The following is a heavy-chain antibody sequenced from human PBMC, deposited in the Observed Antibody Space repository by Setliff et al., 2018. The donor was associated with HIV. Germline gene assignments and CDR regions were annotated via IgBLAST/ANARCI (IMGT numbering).Heavy chain of an antibody. J-gene: IGHJ4*02. CDR3: ARQSTTSRDFDS. D-gene: IGHD2-2*01. CDR1: GDSISSVSYS. V-gene: IGHV4-39*01. CDR2: VSYTGTT. Sequence: PSETLSLTCTVSGDSISSVSYSWGWIRQPPGKGLEWIGFVSYTGTTRYSPSLRSRISISIDASKNKFSLQLSSVTAADTAVYYCARQSTTSRDFDSWGQGTLVTVSS.